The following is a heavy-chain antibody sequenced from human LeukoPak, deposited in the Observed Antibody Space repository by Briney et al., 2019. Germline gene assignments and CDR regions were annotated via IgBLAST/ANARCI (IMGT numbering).Heavy chain of an antibody. CDR2: IIPISGTP. V-gene: IGHV1-69*05. J-gene: IGHJ5*02. CDR1: GGTFSSYA. Sequence: ASVKVSCKASGGTFSSYAISWVRQAPGQGLDWMGGIIPISGTPNYAQNFQGRVTITTDESTSTAYMELRSLTSEDTAVYYRASHGSPKLIATSGHPPLGWFDPWGQGTLVTVSS. CDR3: ASHGSPKLIATSGHPPLGWFDP. D-gene: IGHD6-13*01.